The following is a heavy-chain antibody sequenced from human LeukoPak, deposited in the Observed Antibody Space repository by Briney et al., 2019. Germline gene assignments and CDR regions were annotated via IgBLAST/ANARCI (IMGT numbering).Heavy chain of an antibody. CDR1: GFTFSSYG. J-gene: IGHJ6*02. D-gene: IGHD2-15*01. CDR2: IWYDGSNK. V-gene: IGHV3-33*01. Sequence: GGSLRLSCAASGFTFSSYGMHWVRQAPGKGLEWVAVIWYDGSNKYFADSVKGRFTISRDNSKNTLYLQMNSLRAEDTAVYYCARDWDCSGGSCYSDYGMDVWGQGTTVTVSS. CDR3: ARDWDCSGGSCYSDYGMDV.